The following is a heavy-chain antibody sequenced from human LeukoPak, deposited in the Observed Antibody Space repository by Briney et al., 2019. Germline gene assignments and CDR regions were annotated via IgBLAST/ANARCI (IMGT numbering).Heavy chain of an antibody. V-gene: IGHV3-53*01. J-gene: IGHJ4*02. CDR3: ARDHYYDSSGYYRFDY. CDR2: TYSGGST. Sequence: PAGSLRLPCSASAVTASSNYMSCGRRAPGKGLEGGAFTYSGGSTYYADSVKGRFTISRDNSKNTLYLQMNSLKAEDTAVYYCARDHYYDSSGYYRFDYWGQGTLVTVSS. D-gene: IGHD3-22*01. CDR1: AVTASSNY.